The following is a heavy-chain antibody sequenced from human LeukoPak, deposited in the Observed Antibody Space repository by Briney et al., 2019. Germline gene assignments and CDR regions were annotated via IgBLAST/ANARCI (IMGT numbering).Heavy chain of an antibody. CDR3: ARILGYFDWLLVSDY. CDR2: INSSSSYI. D-gene: IGHD3-9*01. Sequence: PGGSLRLSCAASGFTFISYSMNWVRQAPGKGLEWVSSINSSSSYIYYADSVKGRFTITRDNAKNSPYLQLNSLRSENTAVYYCARILGYFDWLLVSDYWGQGTLVTVSS. CDR1: GFTFISYS. V-gene: IGHV3-21*01. J-gene: IGHJ4*02.